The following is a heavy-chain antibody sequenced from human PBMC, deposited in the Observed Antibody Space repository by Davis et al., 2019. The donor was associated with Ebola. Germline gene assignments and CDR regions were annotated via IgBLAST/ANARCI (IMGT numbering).Heavy chain of an antibody. CDR1: GYTFTGYY. V-gene: IGHV1-2*04. D-gene: IGHD2-2*01. Sequence: ASVKVSCKASGYTFTGYYMHWVRQAPEQGLEWMGWINPNSGGTKYAQKFQGWVTMTRDTSISTAYMELSRLTSDDTAVYYCARGKVVPAAVDYYYYMDVWGKGTTVTVSS. CDR2: INPNSGGT. CDR3: ARGKVVPAAVDYYYYMDV. J-gene: IGHJ6*03.